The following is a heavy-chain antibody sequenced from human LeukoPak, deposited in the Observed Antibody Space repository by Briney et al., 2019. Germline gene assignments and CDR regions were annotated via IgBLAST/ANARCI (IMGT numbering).Heavy chain of an antibody. J-gene: IGHJ5*02. D-gene: IGHD1-26*01. CDR1: GFTFSSYG. Sequence: PGGSLRLSCAASGFTFSSYGMHWVRQAPGKGLEWVAVISYEGSNKYYADSVKGRFTISRDNSKSTLYLQMNSLRAEDTAVYYCAKSAEVQSGSYYGSWFDPWGQGTLVTVSS. V-gene: IGHV3-30*18. CDR3: AKSAEVQSGSYYGSWFDP. CDR2: ISYEGSNK.